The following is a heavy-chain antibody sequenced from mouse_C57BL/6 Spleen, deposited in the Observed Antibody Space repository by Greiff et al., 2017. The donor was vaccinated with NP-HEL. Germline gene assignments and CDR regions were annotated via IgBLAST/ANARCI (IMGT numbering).Heavy chain of an antibody. CDR1: GFTFSDYG. CDR2: ISSGSSTI. J-gene: IGHJ4*01. Sequence: EVKLVESGGGLVKPGGSLKLSCAASGFTFSDYGMHWVRQAPEKGLEWVAYISSGSSTIYYADTVKGRFTISSDNAKNTLFLQMTSLRSEDTAMYYCAREHPHYYAMDYWGQGTSGTVSS. CDR3: AREHPHYYAMDY. V-gene: IGHV5-17*01.